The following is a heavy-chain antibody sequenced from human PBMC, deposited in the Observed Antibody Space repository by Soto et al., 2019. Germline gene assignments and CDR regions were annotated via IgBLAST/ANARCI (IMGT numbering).Heavy chain of an antibody. CDR2: IYWDDDK. V-gene: IGHV2-5*02. CDR3: AYRQQYRGSWDSGWLDP. J-gene: IGHJ5*02. Sequence: QITLTESGPTLVAPTQTLTLTCDFSGFSLSTGGVGVGWIRQSPGKALEWLAFIYWDDDKRYSPALRSRLAIFKDTSKNQVVLKMTNMDPLDTGTYYCAYRQQYRGSWDSGWLDPWGQGTLVTVSS. CDR1: GFSLSTGGVG. D-gene: IGHD5-12*01.